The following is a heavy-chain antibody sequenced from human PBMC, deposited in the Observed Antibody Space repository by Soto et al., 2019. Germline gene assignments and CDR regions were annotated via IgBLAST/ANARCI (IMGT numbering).Heavy chain of an antibody. CDR2: ISGSGGST. D-gene: IGHD2-8*01. CDR1: GFTFSSYA. CDR3: AKLIVRRMVYEFIDY. J-gene: IGHJ4*02. V-gene: IGHV3-23*01. Sequence: GGSLRLSCVASGFTFSSYAMSWVRQAPGKGLEWVSAISGSGGSTYYADSVKGRFTISRDNSKNTLYLQMNSLRAEDTAVYYCAKLIVRRMVYEFIDYWGQGTLVTVSS.